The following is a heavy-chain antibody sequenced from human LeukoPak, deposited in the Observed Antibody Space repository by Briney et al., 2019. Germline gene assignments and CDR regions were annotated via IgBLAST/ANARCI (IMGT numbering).Heavy chain of an antibody. J-gene: IGHJ4*02. CDR3: TTGYWNAWHDGY. Sequence: GGSLRLSCVASGFIFSDAWMSWVRQAPGKGLEWVGRIKSKADGETTDYAAPLKGRFTISRDDSKNTLCVQINSLKTEDTGVYYCTTGYWNAWHDGYWGQGTLVTVSS. D-gene: IGHD1-1*01. V-gene: IGHV3-15*01. CDR2: IKSKADGETT. CDR1: GFIFSDAW.